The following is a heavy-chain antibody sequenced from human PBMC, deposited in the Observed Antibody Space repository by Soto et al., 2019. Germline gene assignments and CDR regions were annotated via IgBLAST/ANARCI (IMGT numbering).Heavy chain of an antibody. CDR2: INHSGST. Sequence: SETLSLTCAVYGGSFSGYYWSWIRQPPGKGLGWIGEINHSGSTNYNPSLKSRVTISVDTSKTQFSLKLSSVTAADTAVYYCARGRPQYYYYYGMDVWGQGTTVTVSS. V-gene: IGHV4-34*01. CDR3: ARGRPQYYYYYGMDV. CDR1: GGSFSGYY. J-gene: IGHJ6*02.